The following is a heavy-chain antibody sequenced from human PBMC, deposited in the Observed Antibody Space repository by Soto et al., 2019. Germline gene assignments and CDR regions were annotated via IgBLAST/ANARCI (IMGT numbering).Heavy chain of an antibody. D-gene: IGHD3-10*01. J-gene: IGHJ4*02. CDR2: INAGNGNT. V-gene: IGHV1-3*01. CDR1: GYTFTSYA. CDR3: ARESELLWFGAPDY. Sequence: GASVKVSCKASGYTFTSYAMHWVRQAPGQRLEWMGWINAGNGNTKYSQKFQGRVTITRDTSASTAYMELSSLRSEDTAVYYCARESELLWFGAPDYWGQGTLVTVSS.